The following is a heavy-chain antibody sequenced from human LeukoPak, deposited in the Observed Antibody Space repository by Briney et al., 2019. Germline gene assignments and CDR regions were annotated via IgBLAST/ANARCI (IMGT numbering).Heavy chain of an antibody. CDR1: GFTFSSYG. V-gene: IGHV3-30*18. CDR3: AKQVEEEYLLYSFKRDFDY. Sequence: PGGSLRLSCAASGFTFSSYGMHWVRQAPGKGLEWVAVISYDGSNKYYADSVKGRFTISRDNSKNTLYLQMNSLRAEDTAVYYCAKQVEEEYLLYSFKRDFDYGGQGTLVTVSS. CDR2: ISYDGSNK. D-gene: IGHD3-3*01. J-gene: IGHJ4*02.